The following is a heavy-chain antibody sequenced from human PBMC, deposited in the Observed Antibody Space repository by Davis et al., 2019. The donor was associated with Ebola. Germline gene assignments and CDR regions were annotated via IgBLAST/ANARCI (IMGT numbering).Heavy chain of an antibody. Sequence: GESLKISCAASGFTFSSYWRHWVRQAPGKGLVWVSRINSDGSSTSYADSVKGRFTISRDNAKNTLYLQMNSLRAEDTAVYYCARDRARYYYDSSGDNNWFDPWGQGTLVTVSS. J-gene: IGHJ5*02. CDR3: ARDRARYYYDSSGDNNWFDP. D-gene: IGHD3-22*01. CDR1: GFTFSSYW. V-gene: IGHV3-74*01. CDR2: INSDGSST.